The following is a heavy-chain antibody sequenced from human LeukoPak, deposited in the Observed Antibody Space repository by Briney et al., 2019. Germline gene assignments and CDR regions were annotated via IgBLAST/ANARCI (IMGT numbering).Heavy chain of an antibody. CDR3: ASQQVAPP. J-gene: IGHJ5*02. D-gene: IGHD5-12*01. V-gene: IGHV3-7*01. Sequence: GGSPRLSCVASGFTFSHYWMSWVRQAPGKGLEWVANIKEDGSIEDYVDSVKGRFTVSRDNAKNSLYLEMNSLRVEDTAVYYCASQQVAPPWGQGTLVIVSS. CDR2: IKEDGSIE. CDR1: GFTFSHYW.